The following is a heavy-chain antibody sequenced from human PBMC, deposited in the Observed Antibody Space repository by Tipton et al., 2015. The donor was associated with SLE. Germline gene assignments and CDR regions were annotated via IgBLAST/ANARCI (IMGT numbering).Heavy chain of an antibody. J-gene: IGHJ3*02. V-gene: IGHV3-7*01. Sequence: SLRLSCAASGFTLCSYWMSWFRQAPGKGLEWVANIKQDGSEKYYVDSVKGRFTISRDNTKNSLYLQMNSLRVEETAVYYCARDRERAFDIWGQGTMVSVSS. D-gene: IGHD1-26*01. CDR1: GFTLCSYW. CDR2: IKQDGSEK. CDR3: ARDRERAFDI.